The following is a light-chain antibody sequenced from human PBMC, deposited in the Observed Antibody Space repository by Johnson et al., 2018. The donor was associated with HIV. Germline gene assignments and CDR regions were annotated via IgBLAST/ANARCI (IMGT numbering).Light chain of an antibody. Sequence: QSVLTQPPSVSAAPGQKVTISCSGSSSNIGNNYVSWYQQLPGGAPKLLIYDNNKRPSGIPDRFSGSKSGTSATLDITGLQTGDEGDYYCGAWDSSLNAYVFGAGTKVTVL. V-gene: IGLV1-51*01. J-gene: IGLJ1*01. CDR1: SSNIGNNY. CDR3: GAWDSSLNAYV. CDR2: DNN.